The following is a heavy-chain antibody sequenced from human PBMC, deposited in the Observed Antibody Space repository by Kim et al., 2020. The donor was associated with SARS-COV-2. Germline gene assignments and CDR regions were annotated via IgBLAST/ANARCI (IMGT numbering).Heavy chain of an antibody. V-gene: IGHV3-74*01. J-gene: IGHJ3*02. D-gene: IGHD6-19*01. CDR1: GFTFSAFW. CDR2: MNGDGTTV. CDR3: ATHRSGWIDAFGI. Sequence: GGSLRLSCTASGFTFSAFWMHWVRQAPGKEPEWLSRMNGDGTTVNYADSVKGRFTMSRDNAGNTLYLQMHSLRAEDTAVYYCATHRSGWIDAFGIWGQGTLVTVS.